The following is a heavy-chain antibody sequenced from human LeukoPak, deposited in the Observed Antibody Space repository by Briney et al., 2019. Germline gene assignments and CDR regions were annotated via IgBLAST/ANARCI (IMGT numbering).Heavy chain of an antibody. D-gene: IGHD4-17*01. V-gene: IGHV3-33*01. CDR3: ARDQNEGYGDYFYYFDY. CDR1: GFTFSSYG. CDR2: IWYDGSNK. Sequence: PGGSLRLSCAASGFTFSSYGMRWVRQAPRRGLEWVAVIWYDGSNKYYVDSVKGRFTISRDNSKNTLYLQMNSLRAEDTAVYYCARDQNEGYGDYFYYFDYWGQGTLVTVSS. J-gene: IGHJ4*02.